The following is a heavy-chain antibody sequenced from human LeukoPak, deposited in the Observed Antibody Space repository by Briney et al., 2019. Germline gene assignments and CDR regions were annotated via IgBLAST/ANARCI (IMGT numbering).Heavy chain of an antibody. CDR1: GGSFSGHY. D-gene: IGHD2-2*01. CDR2: STHSGST. V-gene: IGHV4-34*01. CDR3: ARGRTGAAALDF. J-gene: IGHJ4*02. Sequence: PSETLSLTCAVYGGSFSGHYWTWIRQPPGKGLEWIGESTHSGSTNYNPSLKSRVTVSVDTSKNQFSLKLTSMSAAGTAVYHCARGRTGAAALDFWGPGTLVTVSS.